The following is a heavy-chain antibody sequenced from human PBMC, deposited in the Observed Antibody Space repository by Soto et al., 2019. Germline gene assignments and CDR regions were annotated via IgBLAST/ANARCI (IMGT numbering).Heavy chain of an antibody. CDR3: ATGRVYYGSEY. V-gene: IGHV4-59*01. Sequence: QVQLQESGPGLVKLWEPLSLPGPVSGGSIAIYYGSWSRKPPGEGLEGIGYIYYSATTNYIGTTTYNPSLKSRLTISLDTSKNQFSLQLSSVTASDTAVYFCATGRVYYGSEYWGQGTLVTVSS. CDR2: IYYSATTNYIGTT. CDR1: GGSIAIYY. D-gene: IGHD3-10*01. J-gene: IGHJ4*02.